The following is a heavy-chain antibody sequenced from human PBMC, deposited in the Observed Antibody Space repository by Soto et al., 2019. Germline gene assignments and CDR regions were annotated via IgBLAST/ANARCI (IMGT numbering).Heavy chain of an antibody. CDR3: ARRGSGRYYDY. J-gene: IGHJ4*02. CDR1: GFTFSSYA. V-gene: IGHV3-23*01. Sequence: EVQLLESGGGLVQPGGSLRLSCAASGFTFSSYAMRWVRQAPGKGLEWVSAISGSGGSTYYADSVKGRFTISRDNSKNKVYLQMNSLRAEDTAVYYCARRGSGRYYDYWGQGTLVTVSS. D-gene: IGHD1-26*01. CDR2: ISGSGGST.